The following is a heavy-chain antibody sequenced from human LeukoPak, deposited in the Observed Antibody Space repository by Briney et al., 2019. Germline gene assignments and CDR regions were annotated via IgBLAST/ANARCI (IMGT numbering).Heavy chain of an antibody. CDR1: GYTFTGYY. J-gene: IGHJ4*02. CDR3: ARMGYSSGSDY. D-gene: IGHD6-19*01. V-gene: IGHV1-2*02. Sequence: ASVKASCKASGYTFTGYYMHWVRQAPGQGLEGMGWINPNSGGKNYAQKFQGRVTMTRATSISTAYMELSRLRSDDTAVYYCARMGYSSGSDYWGQGTLVTVSS. CDR2: INPNSGGK.